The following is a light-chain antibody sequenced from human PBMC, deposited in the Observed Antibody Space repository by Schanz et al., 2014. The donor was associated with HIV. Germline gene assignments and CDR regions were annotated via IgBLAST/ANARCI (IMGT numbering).Light chain of an antibody. Sequence: EIVMTQSPATLSVSPGERATLSCGASQSVSSYLAWYQQKPGQAPRLLIYGASTRATGIPYRFSGSGSGTDFTLTITRLEPEDFAVYFCQQSGSSLRTFGQGTKVEIK. V-gene: IGKV3-20*01. J-gene: IGKJ1*01. CDR3: QQSGSSLRT. CDR1: QSVSSY. CDR2: GAS.